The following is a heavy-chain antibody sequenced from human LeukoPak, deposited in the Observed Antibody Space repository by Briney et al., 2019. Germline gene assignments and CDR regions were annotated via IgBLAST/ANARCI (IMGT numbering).Heavy chain of an antibody. V-gene: IGHV3-21*04. CDR3: AKQGPPRIILRFRLTFDY. D-gene: IGHD3-3*01. Sequence: PGGSLRLSCAASGFTFSSYSMNWVRQAPGKGLEWVSSISSSSSYIYYADSVKGRFTISRDNAENSLYLQMNSLRAEDTAVYYCAKQGPPRIILRFRLTFDYWGQGTLVTVSS. CDR2: ISSSSSYI. CDR1: GFTFSSYS. J-gene: IGHJ4*02.